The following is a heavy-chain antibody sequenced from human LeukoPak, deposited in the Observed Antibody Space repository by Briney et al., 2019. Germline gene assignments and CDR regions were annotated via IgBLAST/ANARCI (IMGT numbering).Heavy chain of an antibody. CDR1: GYSISTGYH. CDR2: IYRSGRT. CDR3: ARVAYSTDGGYYYYYMDV. D-gene: IGHD3-16*01. J-gene: IGHJ6*03. V-gene: IGHV4-38-2*02. Sequence: SETLSLTCTVSGYSISTGYHWGWIRQPPGKGLEWIGYIYRSGRTYYSPSLKSRVTISVDTSKNLFSLNLRSVTAADTAVYYCARVAYSTDGGYYYYYMDVWGKGTTVTVPS.